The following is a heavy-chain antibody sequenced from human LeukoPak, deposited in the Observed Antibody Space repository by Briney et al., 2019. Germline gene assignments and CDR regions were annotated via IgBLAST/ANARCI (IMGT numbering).Heavy chain of an antibody. Sequence: SETLSLTCTVSGGSISSSSYYWGWIRQPPGEGLEWIGSIYYSGSTYYNPSLKSRVTISVDTSKNQFSLKLSSVTAADTAVYYCARGPRYYYDSSGYTPFEYWGQGTLVTVSS. CDR2: IYYSGST. J-gene: IGHJ4*02. CDR1: GGSISSSSYY. D-gene: IGHD3-22*01. CDR3: ARGPRYYYDSSGYTPFEY. V-gene: IGHV4-39*07.